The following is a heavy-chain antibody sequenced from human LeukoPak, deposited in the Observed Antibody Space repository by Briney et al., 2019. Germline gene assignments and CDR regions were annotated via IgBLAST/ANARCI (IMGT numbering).Heavy chain of an antibody. CDR3: ARVGASFV. J-gene: IGHJ6*04. Sequence: ASVKVSCKASGGTFSSLAINWVRQAPGQGLEWMGGIIPIFGTANYAQKFQSRVTITADESTSTAYMELSSLRSEDTAAYYCARVGASFVWGKGTTVTVSS. CDR2: IIPIFGTA. V-gene: IGHV1-69*13. CDR1: GGTFSSLA. D-gene: IGHD2-2*01.